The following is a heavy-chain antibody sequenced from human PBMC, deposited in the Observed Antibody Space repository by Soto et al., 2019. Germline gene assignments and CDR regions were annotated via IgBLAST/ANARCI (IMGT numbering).Heavy chain of an antibody. Sequence: EVQLLESGGGLVQPGGSLRLSCAASGFTFSSYAMSWVRQAPGKGLEWVSAISGSGGSTYYADSAKGRFTISRDNCKNPLQLQINSRRAEDTVVYYCAKAVEMATIVGACDIWGQGTMVTVSS. CDR3: AKAVEMATIVGACDI. J-gene: IGHJ3*02. CDR2: ISGSGGST. D-gene: IGHD5-12*01. CDR1: GFTFSSYA. V-gene: IGHV3-23*01.